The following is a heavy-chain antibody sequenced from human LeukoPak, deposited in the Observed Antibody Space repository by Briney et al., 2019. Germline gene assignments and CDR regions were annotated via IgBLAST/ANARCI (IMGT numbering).Heavy chain of an antibody. V-gene: IGHV3-33*01. D-gene: IGHD4-17*01. CDR1: GFTFSSYG. Sequence: GGSLRLSCVASGFTFSSYGMHWVRQAPGKGLEWVAVIWYDGSNKCYADSVKGRFTISRDNSKNTLYLQMNSLRAEDTAVYYCAGDYGEYYYGMDVWGQGTTVTVSS. CDR2: IWYDGSNK. CDR3: AGDYGEYYYGMDV. J-gene: IGHJ6*02.